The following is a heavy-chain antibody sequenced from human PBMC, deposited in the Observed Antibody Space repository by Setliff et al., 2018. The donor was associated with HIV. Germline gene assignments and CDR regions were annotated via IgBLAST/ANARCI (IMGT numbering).Heavy chain of an antibody. V-gene: IGHV4-61*09. CDR2: IYTSGST. CDR1: GGSISSGSYY. J-gene: IGHJ3*02. D-gene: IGHD3-9*01. CDR3: ARRERYYDILTGRVFDGFDI. Sequence: PSETLSLTCTVPGGSISSGSYYWSWIRQPAGKGLEWIGHIYTSGSTNYNPSLKSRVTISVDTSKNHFSLKLSSVTAADTAVYYCARRERYYDILTGRVFDGFDIWGQGTMVTVSS.